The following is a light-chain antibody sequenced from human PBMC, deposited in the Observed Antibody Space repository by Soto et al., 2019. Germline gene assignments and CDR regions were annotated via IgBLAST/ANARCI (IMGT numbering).Light chain of an antibody. Sequence: EIVMTQSPATLSLSPGQRATLSCRASQSVSSKLAWYQQRPGQAPRLLIYSASTRATGIPARFSGSGSGTDFTLTISSLEPEDFAVYYCQQRSNLPPTFGQGTRLEIK. CDR3: QQRSNLPPT. CDR2: SAS. CDR1: QSVSSK. J-gene: IGKJ5*01. V-gene: IGKV3-15*01.